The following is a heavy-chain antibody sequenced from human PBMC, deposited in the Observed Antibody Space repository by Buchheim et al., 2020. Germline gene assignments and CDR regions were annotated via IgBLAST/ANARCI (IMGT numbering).Heavy chain of an antibody. Sequence: QVQLVESGGGVVQPGRPLRLSCAASGFTFNYFAMHWVRQAPGKGLEWVAVLSYDGSNRYFADSVKGRFTISRDNSKNTLYLQMNSLRAEDTAVYYCARGPIAARPLDYWGQGTL. CDR3: ARGPIAARPLDY. CDR2: LSYDGSNR. J-gene: IGHJ4*02. V-gene: IGHV3-30*04. D-gene: IGHD6-6*01. CDR1: GFTFNYFA.